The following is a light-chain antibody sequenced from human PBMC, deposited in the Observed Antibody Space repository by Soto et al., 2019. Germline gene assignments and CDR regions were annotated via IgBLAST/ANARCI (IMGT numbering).Light chain of an antibody. CDR3: QKYNSAPWT. CDR1: QGISNY. J-gene: IGKJ1*01. Sequence: DIQMTRSPSSLSASVGDRVTITCRASQGISNYLAWYQQKPGKVPTLLIYAASTLQSGVPSRLSGSGSGTDFTLTISSLQPEDVATYYCQKYNSAPWTFGQGTKVEIK. V-gene: IGKV1-27*01. CDR2: AAS.